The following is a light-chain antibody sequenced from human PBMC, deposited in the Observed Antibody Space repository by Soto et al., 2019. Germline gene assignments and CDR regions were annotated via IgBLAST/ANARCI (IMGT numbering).Light chain of an antibody. CDR3: QQYNNWPRT. CDR2: DTV. V-gene: IGKV3-20*01. J-gene: IGKJ1*01. CDR1: QSLTNSF. Sequence: EIVFTQSPGTLSLSPGERATLSCRASQSLTNSFIAWYQQRPGQAPRLLIYDTVSRASGIPDRFSGSGSGTDFTLTISSLQSEDFAVYYCQQYNNWPRTFGQGTKVDIK.